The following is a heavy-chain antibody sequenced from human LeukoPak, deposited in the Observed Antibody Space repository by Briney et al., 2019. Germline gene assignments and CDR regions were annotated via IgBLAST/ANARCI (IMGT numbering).Heavy chain of an antibody. J-gene: IGHJ4*02. V-gene: IGHV4-59*01. Sequence: SETLSLTCSVSGGSISSYYWNWLRQPPGKGLEWIGYIYYSGSTNYNPSLKSRVTISVDTSKNQFSLKLSSVTAADTAVYYCASTLVAALDYWGQGTLVTVSS. CDR2: IYYSGST. CDR1: GGSISSYY. CDR3: ASTLVAALDY. D-gene: IGHD2-21*01.